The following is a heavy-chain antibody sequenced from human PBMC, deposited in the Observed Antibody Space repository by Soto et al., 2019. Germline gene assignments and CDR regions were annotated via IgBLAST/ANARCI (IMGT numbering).Heavy chain of an antibody. CDR3: AATIDTSYYYYGMDV. CDR1: GFTFTSPA. CDR2: IVVGSGNT. V-gene: IGHV1-58*01. J-gene: IGHJ6*02. D-gene: IGHD3-3*01. Sequence: GASVKVSCKASGFTFTSPAVQWVRQARGQRLEWIGWIVVGSGNTNYAQKFQERVTITRDMSTSTAYMELSSLRSEDTAVYYCAATIDTSYYYYGMDVWGQGTTVTVSS.